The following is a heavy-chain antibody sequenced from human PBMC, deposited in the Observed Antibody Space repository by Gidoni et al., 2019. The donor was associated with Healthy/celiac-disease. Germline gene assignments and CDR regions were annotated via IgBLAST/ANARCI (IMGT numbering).Heavy chain of an antibody. CDR3: AKDPKLDYGDYWFDP. V-gene: IGHV3-23*01. D-gene: IGHD4-17*01. Sequence: EVQLLEAGGGLVQPGGSLRLSCAASGFTFSSYAMSGVRQAPGKGLEWVSAISGSGGSTYYADSVKGRFTISRDNSKNTLYLQMNSLRAEDTAVYYCAKDPKLDYGDYWFDPWGQGTLVTVSS. CDR2: ISGSGGST. J-gene: IGHJ5*02. CDR1: GFTFSSYA.